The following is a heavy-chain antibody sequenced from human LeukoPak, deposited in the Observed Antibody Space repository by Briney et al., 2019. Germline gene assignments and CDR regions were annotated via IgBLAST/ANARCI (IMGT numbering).Heavy chain of an antibody. CDR3: ARIGHGSGSYPFDP. Sequence: SETLSLTCTVSGGSISSYYWSWIRQPPGKGLEWIGYMYYSGSTNYNPSLKSRVTISVDTSKNQFSLKLSSVTAADTAVYYCARIGHGSGSYPFDPWGQGTLVTVSS. CDR2: MYYSGST. J-gene: IGHJ5*02. CDR1: GGSISSYY. V-gene: IGHV4-59*01. D-gene: IGHD3-10*01.